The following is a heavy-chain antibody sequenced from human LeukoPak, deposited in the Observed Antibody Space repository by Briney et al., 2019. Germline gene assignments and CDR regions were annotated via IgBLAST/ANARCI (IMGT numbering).Heavy chain of an antibody. CDR3: ARGGLTIAEATASWYLDY. D-gene: IGHD1-26*01. CDR1: GFTFSTYG. J-gene: IGHJ4*02. V-gene: IGHV3-33*01. Sequence: GRSLRLSCAASGFTFSTYGMHWVRQAPGKGLEWVALTWYDGSNKNYADSVKGRFTISRDNSKNTLFLLMNSLRGEDTAVYYCARGGLTIAEATASWYLDYWDQGTLVTVSS. CDR2: TWYDGSNK.